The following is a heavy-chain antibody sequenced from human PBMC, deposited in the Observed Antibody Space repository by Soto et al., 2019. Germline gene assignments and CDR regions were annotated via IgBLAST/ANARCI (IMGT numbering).Heavy chain of an antibody. D-gene: IGHD6-19*01. CDR2: IRSFDYRT. CDR3: AKDVESGWYEAFDY. V-gene: IGHV3-23*01. J-gene: IGHJ4*02. CDR1: GFAFSQYG. Sequence: VGSLRLSCTASGFAFSQYGMSWVRQAPGKGLEWVSSIRSFDYRTNYADSVKGRFTISRDNSKSTLSLQMNSLRAEDTAVYYCAKDVESGWYEAFDYWGPGTLVTVSS.